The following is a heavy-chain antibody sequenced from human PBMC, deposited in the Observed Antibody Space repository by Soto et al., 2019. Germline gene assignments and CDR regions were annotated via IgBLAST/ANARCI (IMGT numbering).Heavy chain of an antibody. Sequence: EVQLVESGGGLIQPGGSLRLSCAVSGFTVSNNYMSWVRQAPGKGLEGVSVIYSGGYTAYGDSVKGRFTISRDNSKNTPYPQTDTPGAAAPALFFWGTTPGGGGYWGQGTLVTVSS. CDR1: GFTVSNNY. V-gene: IGHV3-53*01. CDR3: GTTPGGGGY. CDR2: IYSGGYT. J-gene: IGHJ4*02. D-gene: IGHD3-10*01.